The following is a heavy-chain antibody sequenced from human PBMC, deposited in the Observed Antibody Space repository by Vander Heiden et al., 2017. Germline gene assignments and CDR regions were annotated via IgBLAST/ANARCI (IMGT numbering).Heavy chain of an antibody. CDR2: ISYDGSNK. CDR1: GFTFSSYA. Sequence: QVQLVESGGGVVQPGRSLRLSCAASGFTFSSYAMHWVRQAPGKGLEWVAVISYDGSNKYYADSVKGRFTISRDNSKNTLYLQMNSLRAEDTAVYYCARGNLEWLLYLPFDYWGQGTLGTVSS. J-gene: IGHJ4*02. V-gene: IGHV3-30-3*01. D-gene: IGHD3-3*01. CDR3: ARGNLEWLLYLPFDY.